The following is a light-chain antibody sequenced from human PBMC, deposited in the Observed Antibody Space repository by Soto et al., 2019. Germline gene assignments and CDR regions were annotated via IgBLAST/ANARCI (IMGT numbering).Light chain of an antibody. CDR3: SSYTRSSTSYV. Sequence: QSALTQPRSVSGSPGQSVTISCTGTSSDVGGYNYVSWYQHHPGKAPKVMIYDVSKRPSGVPDRFSGSKSGNTASLTISGLQAEDEADYYCSSYTRSSTSYVFGTGTKVTVL. V-gene: IGLV2-11*01. CDR2: DVS. J-gene: IGLJ1*01. CDR1: SSDVGGYNY.